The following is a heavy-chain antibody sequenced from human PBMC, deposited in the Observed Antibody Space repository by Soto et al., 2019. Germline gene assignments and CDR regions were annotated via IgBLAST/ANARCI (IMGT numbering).Heavy chain of an antibody. CDR1: GFSLSSSGVG. D-gene: IGHD6-13*01. Sequence: HITLKESGPTLVKPTQTLTLTCTFSGFSLSSSGVGVGWIRQPPGKALEWLALIYWDNYKQYSPSLKNRFTITKDTSKNQVVLTMTKMEPVDTGTYYCARVMGSGTVGVFDYWGQGTLVTVSS. CDR2: IYWDNYK. CDR3: ARVMGSGTVGVFDY. J-gene: IGHJ4*02. V-gene: IGHV2-5*02.